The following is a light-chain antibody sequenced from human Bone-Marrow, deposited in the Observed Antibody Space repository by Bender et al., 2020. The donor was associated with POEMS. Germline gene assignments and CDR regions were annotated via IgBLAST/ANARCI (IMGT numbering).Light chain of an antibody. Sequence: SYELTQPPSVSVSPGQTATITCSGEKLGEEYACWYQQKPGQSPVVVIYQDTKRPSGIPERFSGSTSGNTASLTISRVEAGDEADYYCQVWDSSSDHWVFGGGTKVTVL. CDR3: QVWDSSSDHWV. V-gene: IGLV3-1*01. CDR1: KLGEEY. J-gene: IGLJ3*02. CDR2: QDT.